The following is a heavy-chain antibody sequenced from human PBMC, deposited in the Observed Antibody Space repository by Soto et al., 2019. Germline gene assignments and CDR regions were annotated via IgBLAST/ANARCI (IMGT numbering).Heavy chain of an antibody. Sequence: EVQLLESGGGLVQPGGSLSPSCAASGFTFGSYAMSWVRQAPGRGLEWFSAISGSGGSTYYADSVKGRFTISRDNSKNTLYLQMNSLRAEDTAVYYCAKRGRYYYDTSGYGYWGQGTLVTVSS. CDR3: AKRGRYYYDTSGYGY. J-gene: IGHJ4*02. D-gene: IGHD3-22*01. CDR1: GFTFGSYA. CDR2: ISGSGGST. V-gene: IGHV3-23*01.